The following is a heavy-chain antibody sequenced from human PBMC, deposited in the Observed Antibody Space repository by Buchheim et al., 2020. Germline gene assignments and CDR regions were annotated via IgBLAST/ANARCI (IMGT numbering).Heavy chain of an antibody. D-gene: IGHD2-8*01. V-gene: IGHV3-23*01. CDR2: ISGSGDRT. J-gene: IGHJ4*02. CDR1: GFSFSTYA. Sequence: QLLESGGGLVQPGGSLRLSCIVSGFSFSTYAIYWVRQAPGKGLEWVSVISGSGDRTYYPDSVKGRFTVSRDNSKNTLHLQLNSLRAEDTAVYYCAKDLGYCTNGVCYTNYWGQGTL. CDR3: AKDLGYCTNGVCYTNY.